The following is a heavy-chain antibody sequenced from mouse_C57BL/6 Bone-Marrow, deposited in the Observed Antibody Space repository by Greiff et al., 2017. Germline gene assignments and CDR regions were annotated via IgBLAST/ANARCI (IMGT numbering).Heavy chain of an antibody. CDR3: ARQRLRKRGYAMDY. CDR2: IYPRSGNT. D-gene: IGHD1-1*01. CDR1: GYTFTSYG. J-gene: IGHJ4*01. Sequence: VQLQQSGAELARPGASVKLSCKASGYTFTSYGISWVKQRTGQGLEWIGEIYPRSGNTYYNEKFKGTATLTADKSSSTAYMELRSLTSEDSAVYFCARQRLRKRGYAMDYWGQGTSVTVSS. V-gene: IGHV1-81*01.